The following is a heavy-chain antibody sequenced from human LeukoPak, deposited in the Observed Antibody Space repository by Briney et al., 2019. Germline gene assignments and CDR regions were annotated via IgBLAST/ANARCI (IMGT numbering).Heavy chain of an antibody. D-gene: IGHD3-22*01. CDR2: IKSDGSST. Sequence: GGSLRLSCAASGFTFSSYWMHWVRKDPGKGLVWVSNIKSDGSSTTYADSVKGRFTISRDNAENALYLQMNSLRAEDTAVYYCARDRGYTFDYWGQGTLVTVSS. J-gene: IGHJ4*02. CDR3: ARDRGYTFDY. CDR1: GFTFSSYW. V-gene: IGHV3-74*01.